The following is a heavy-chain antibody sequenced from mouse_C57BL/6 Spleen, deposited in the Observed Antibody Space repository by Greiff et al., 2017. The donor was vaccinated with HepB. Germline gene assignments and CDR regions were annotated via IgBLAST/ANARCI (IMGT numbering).Heavy chain of an antibody. CDR1: GYTFTSYT. CDR2: INPSRGYT. J-gene: IGHJ1*03. V-gene: IGHV1-4*01. CDR3: ARHLSWEGGDWYFDV. D-gene: IGHD3-3*01. Sequence: QVQLKESGAELARPGASVKMSCKASGYTFTSYTMHWVKQRPGQGLEWIGYINPSRGYTKYNQKFKDKATLTADKSSSTAYMHMSSLTSVDSAVYYCARHLSWEGGDWYFDVWGTGTTVTVSS.